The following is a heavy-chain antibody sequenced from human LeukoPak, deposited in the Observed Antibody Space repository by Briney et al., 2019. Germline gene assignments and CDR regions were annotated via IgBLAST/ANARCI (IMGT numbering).Heavy chain of an antibody. Sequence: PSETLSLTCAVYGGSFSGYYWGWIRQPPGKGLEWIGEINHSGSTNYNPSLKSRVTISVDTSKNQFSLKLSSVTAADTAVYYCVSSAQIRTTVTLDYWGQGTLVTVSS. J-gene: IGHJ4*02. CDR2: INHSGST. V-gene: IGHV4-34*01. CDR1: GGSFSGYY. CDR3: VSSAQIRTTVTLDY. D-gene: IGHD4-17*01.